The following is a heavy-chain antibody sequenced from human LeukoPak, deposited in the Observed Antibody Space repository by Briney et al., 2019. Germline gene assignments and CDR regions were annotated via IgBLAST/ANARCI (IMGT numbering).Heavy chain of an antibody. Sequence: SETLSLTCTVSGDSISSYYWSWIRQPPGKGLEWIGCIYYSGYTNYKSSLKSRVTISVDTSKNQFSLKLSSVTAADTAVYYCARTTEAHSWRTRYYDYYMDVWGKGTTVTVSS. CDR1: GDSISSYY. J-gene: IGHJ6*03. D-gene: IGHD6-13*01. V-gene: IGHV4-59*01. CDR2: IYYSGYT. CDR3: ARTTEAHSWRTRYYDYYMDV.